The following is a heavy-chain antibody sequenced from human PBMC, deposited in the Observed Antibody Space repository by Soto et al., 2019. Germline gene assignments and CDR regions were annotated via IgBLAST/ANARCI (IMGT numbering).Heavy chain of an antibody. CDR2: VIPNFETT. J-gene: IGHJ6*02. CDR1: GGTFNSFA. D-gene: IGHD5-18*01. V-gene: IGHV1-69*01. CDR3: ARDQGLYVHTGMVIDYYGMDV. Sequence: QVQLVQSGAEVKKPGSSVKVSCNTSGGTFNSFAISWVRQAPGQGLEWMGGVIPNFETTYYAQKFQGRLTIAADEPTATAYMELSSLRSEDTAVYYCARDQGLYVHTGMVIDYYGMDVWGQGTTVTVSS.